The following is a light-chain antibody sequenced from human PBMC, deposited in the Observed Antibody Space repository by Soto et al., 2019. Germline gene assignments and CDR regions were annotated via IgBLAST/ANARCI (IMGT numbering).Light chain of an antibody. V-gene: IGLV2-14*01. CDR3: SPYTSSSTLPYV. J-gene: IGLJ1*01. Sequence: QSALTQPASVSGSPGQSITISCTGTSSDVGGYNYVSWYQQHPGKAPKLMIFDVTNRPSGVSNRFSGSKSGNTASLTISGLQAEAEADYYCSPYTSSSTLPYVFGTGTKLTVL. CDR1: SSDVGGYNY. CDR2: DVT.